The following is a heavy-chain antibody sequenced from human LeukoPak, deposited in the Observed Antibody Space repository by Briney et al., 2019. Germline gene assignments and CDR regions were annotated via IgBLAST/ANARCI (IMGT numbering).Heavy chain of an antibody. CDR2: ITNDGGGT. D-gene: IGHD4-17*01. CDR3: ARGLTVTMGDY. Sequence: GGSLRLSCSVSGLTFNNYAMHWVRQAPGKTLEFVSSITNDGGGTKYADSVKGRFTISRDNSKNTLYLQMGSLRAEDMAVYYCARGLTVTMGDYWGQGTLVTVSS. J-gene: IGHJ4*02. CDR1: GLTFNNYA. V-gene: IGHV3-64*02.